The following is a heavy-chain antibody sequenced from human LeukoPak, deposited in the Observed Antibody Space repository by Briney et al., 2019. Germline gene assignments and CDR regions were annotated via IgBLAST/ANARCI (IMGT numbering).Heavy chain of an antibody. J-gene: IGHJ4*02. D-gene: IGHD6-19*01. Sequence: QSGGSLRLSCSASGFTFSSYAMHWVRQAPGKGLEWVAVISYNGRNQNYADSVQGRFTISRDNSKNTLYLQMNSLRAEDTAVYYCAKFAELWLVYYFDYWGQGTLVTVSS. CDR3: AKFAELWLVYYFDY. V-gene: IGHV3-30*18. CDR1: GFTFSSYA. CDR2: ISYNGRNQ.